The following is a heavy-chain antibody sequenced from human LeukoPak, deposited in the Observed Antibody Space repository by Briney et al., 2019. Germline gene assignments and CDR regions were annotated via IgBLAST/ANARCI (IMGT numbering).Heavy chain of an antibody. Sequence: SETLSLTCIVSGDSISSSSYYWGWIRQPPGTGLEWIGSIYNSGSTHYNPSLKSRVTISVDTSKNQFSLKLSSVAAADTAVYYCARHAYYGAKDFDYWGQGTLVTVSS. CDR2: IYNSGST. V-gene: IGHV4-39*01. CDR3: ARHAYYGAKDFDY. CDR1: GDSISSSSYY. J-gene: IGHJ4*02. D-gene: IGHD4-23*01.